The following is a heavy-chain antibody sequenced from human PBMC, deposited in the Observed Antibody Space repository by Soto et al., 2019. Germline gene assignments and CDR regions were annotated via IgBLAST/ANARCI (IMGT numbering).Heavy chain of an antibody. Sequence: QLQLQESGPGLVKPSETLSLTCTVSGGSISSSSYYWGWIRQPPGKGLEWIGSIYYSGSTYYNPSLKSRVTISVDTSKNQFSLKLSSVTAADTAVYYCARHEDYGGNWGWFDPWGQGTLVTVSS. CDR1: GGSISSSSYY. J-gene: IGHJ5*02. D-gene: IGHD4-17*01. CDR2: IYYSGST. V-gene: IGHV4-39*01. CDR3: ARHEDYGGNWGWFDP.